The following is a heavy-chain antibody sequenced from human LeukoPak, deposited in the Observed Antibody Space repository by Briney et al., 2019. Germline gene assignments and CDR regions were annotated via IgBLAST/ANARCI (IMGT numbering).Heavy chain of an antibody. V-gene: IGHV4-31*03. Sequence: PSETLSLTCTVSGGSISSGGYYWSWIRRHPGKGLEWIGYIYYSGSTYYNPSLKSRVTISVDTSKNQFSLKLSSVTAADTAVYYCAVSSSWHGVDYWGQGTLVTVSS. D-gene: IGHD6-13*01. J-gene: IGHJ4*02. CDR1: GGSISSGGYY. CDR2: IYYSGST. CDR3: AVSSSWHGVDY.